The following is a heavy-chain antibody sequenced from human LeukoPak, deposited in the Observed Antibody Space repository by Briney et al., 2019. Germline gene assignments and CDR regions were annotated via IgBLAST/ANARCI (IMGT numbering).Heavy chain of an antibody. J-gene: IGHJ5*02. CDR2: INPNSGGT. D-gene: IGHD3-9*01. CDR3: ARDRILTSYFHENWFDP. CDR1: GYTSTAYY. Sequence: SVRVSCKPSGYTSTAYYMHWGPEAPGQGLEGRGGINPNSGGTNYAKKFQGRVTMTRYTSISTAYMALSRLRSDDTAVYYCARDRILTSYFHENWFDPWGQGTLVTVSS. V-gene: IGHV1-2*02.